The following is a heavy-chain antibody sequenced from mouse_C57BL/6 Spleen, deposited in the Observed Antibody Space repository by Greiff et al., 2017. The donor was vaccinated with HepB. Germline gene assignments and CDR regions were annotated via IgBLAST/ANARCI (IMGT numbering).Heavy chain of an antibody. J-gene: IGHJ3*01. CDR1: GFTFSSYG. CDR3: ARHGATMVTTGFAY. Sequence: DVMLVESGGDLVKPGGSLKLSCAASGFTFSSYGMSWVRQTPDKRLEWVATISSGGSYTYYPDSVKGRFTISRDNAKNTLYLQMSSLKSEDTAMYYCARHGATMVTTGFAYWGQGTLVTVSA. D-gene: IGHD2-2*01. CDR2: ISSGGSYT. V-gene: IGHV5-6*02.